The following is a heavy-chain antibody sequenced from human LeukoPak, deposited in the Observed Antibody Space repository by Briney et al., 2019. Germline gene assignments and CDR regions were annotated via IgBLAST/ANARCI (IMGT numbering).Heavy chain of an antibody. Sequence: SETLSLTCAVYGGSFSGYYWSWIRQHPGKGLEWIGYIYYSGSTNYNPSLKSRVTISVDTSKNQFSLKLSSVTAADTAVYYCARVSGGYSYGYFDYWGQGTLVTVSS. V-gene: IGHV4-59*01. CDR1: GGSFSGYY. J-gene: IGHJ4*02. CDR3: ARVSGGYSYGYFDY. D-gene: IGHD5-18*01. CDR2: IYYSGST.